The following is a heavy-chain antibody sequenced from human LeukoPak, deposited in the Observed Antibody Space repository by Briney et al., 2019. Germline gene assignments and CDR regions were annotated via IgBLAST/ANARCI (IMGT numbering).Heavy chain of an antibody. Sequence: GGSLRLSCAASGFTFSSYGMHWVRQAPGKGLEWVAVISYDGSNKYYADSVKGRFTISRDNSKNALYLQMNSLRAEDTAVYYCAKERATDSGYDGDYWGQGTLVTVSS. V-gene: IGHV3-30*18. CDR3: AKERATDSGYDGDY. CDR2: ISYDGSNK. CDR1: GFTFSSYG. J-gene: IGHJ4*02. D-gene: IGHD5-12*01.